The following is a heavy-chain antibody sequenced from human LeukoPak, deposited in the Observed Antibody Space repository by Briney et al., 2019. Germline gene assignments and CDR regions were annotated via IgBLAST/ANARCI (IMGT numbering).Heavy chain of an antibody. D-gene: IGHD2-8*01. CDR2: INHSGST. V-gene: IGHV4-34*01. Sequence: SETLSLTCAVYGGSFSGYYWSWIRQPPGKGLEWIGEINHSGSTNYNPSLKSRVTISVDTSKNQFSLKLSSVTAADTAVYYCARAPIEQMVYATVEYWYFDLWGRGTLVTVSS. J-gene: IGHJ2*01. CDR3: ARAPIEQMVYATVEYWYFDL. CDR1: GGSFSGYY.